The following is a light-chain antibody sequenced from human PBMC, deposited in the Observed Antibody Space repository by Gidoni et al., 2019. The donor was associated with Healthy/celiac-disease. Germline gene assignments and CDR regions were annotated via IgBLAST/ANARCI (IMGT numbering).Light chain of an antibody. V-gene: IGKV1-9*01. Sequence: IQLTQSPSSLSASVGDRVTITCRASQGIRSFLAWYQQKPGKAPKLLIYAASTLQSGVPSRFSGSESGIDFTLTISSLQPEDFATYYCQQLHSFPITFGQGTQLEIK. CDR3: QQLHSFPIT. J-gene: IGKJ5*01. CDR1: QGIRSF. CDR2: AAS.